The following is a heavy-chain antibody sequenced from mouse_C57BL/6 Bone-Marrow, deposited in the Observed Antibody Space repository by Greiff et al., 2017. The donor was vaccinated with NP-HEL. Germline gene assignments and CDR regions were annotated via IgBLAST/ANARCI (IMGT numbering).Heavy chain of an antibody. V-gene: IGHV5-9*01. CDR2: ISGGGGNT. CDR1: GFTFSSYT. CDR3: ARRDTTVVATGYFDY. D-gene: IGHD1-1*01. J-gene: IGHJ2*01. Sequence: EVQLQESGGGLVKPGGSLKLSCAASGFTFSSYTMSWVRQTPEKRLEWVATISGGGGNTYYPDSVKGRFTISRDNAKNTLYLQMSSLRSEDTALYYCARRDTTVVATGYFDYWGQGTTLTVSS.